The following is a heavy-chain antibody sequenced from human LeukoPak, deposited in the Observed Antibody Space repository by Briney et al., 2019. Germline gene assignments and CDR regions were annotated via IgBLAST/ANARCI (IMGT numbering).Heavy chain of an antibody. J-gene: IGHJ4*02. Sequence: GESLKISCKGSGYSFTNYWIGWVRQMPGKGLXXXXXIYPGDSDTRXXXXFHGQVTISVDKSISTAYLQWGSLKASDTAIYYCARQSNSGNYYSLDYWGQGTLVTVSS. V-gene: IGHV5-51*01. CDR2: IYPGDSDT. D-gene: IGHD1-26*01. CDR3: ARQSNSGNYYSLDY. CDR1: GYSFTNYW.